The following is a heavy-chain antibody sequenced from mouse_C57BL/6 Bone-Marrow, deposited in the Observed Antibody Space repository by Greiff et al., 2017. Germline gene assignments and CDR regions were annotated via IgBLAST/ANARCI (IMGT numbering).Heavy chain of an antibody. D-gene: IGHD3-2*02. J-gene: IGHJ2*01. CDR3: AITAQATGDYCDY. CDR1: GYTFTSYW. CDR2: IHPSDSDT. Sequence: VQLQQPGAELVKPGASVKVSCKASGYTFTSYWMHWVKQRPGQGLEWIGRIHPSDSDTNYNQKFKGKATLTVDKSSSTAYMQLSSLTSEDSAVXYCAITAQATGDYCDYWGQGTTLTVSS. V-gene: IGHV1-74*01.